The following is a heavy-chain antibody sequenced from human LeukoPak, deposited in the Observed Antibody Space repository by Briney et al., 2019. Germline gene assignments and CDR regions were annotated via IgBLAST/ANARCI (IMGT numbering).Heavy chain of an antibody. J-gene: IGHJ4*02. Sequence: PGGSMRLSCVASGFIFTDYWMHWVRQGPGKELVWVARISGDGRGTTYADSVKGRFTISRDNAKSTAFLQMKSLRAEDTAVYYCARDGSYYYDSSGYGNYWGQGTLVTVSS. CDR2: ISGDGRGT. CDR3: ARDGSYYYDSSGYGNY. D-gene: IGHD3-22*01. CDR1: GFIFTDYW. V-gene: IGHV3-74*01.